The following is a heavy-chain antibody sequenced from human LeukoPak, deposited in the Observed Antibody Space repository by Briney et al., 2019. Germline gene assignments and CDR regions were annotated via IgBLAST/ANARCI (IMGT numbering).Heavy chain of an antibody. J-gene: IGHJ3*02. D-gene: IGHD3-22*01. V-gene: IGHV1-2*02. CDR3: ATAKWLFVDTFDI. CDR1: GYTFTGYY. CDR2: INPNSGGT. Sequence: GASVKVSCKASGYTFTGYYMHWVRQAPGQGLEWMGWINPNSGGTNYAQKFQGRVTMTRDTSISTAYMELSRLRSEDTAVYYCATAKWLFVDTFDIWGQGTMVTVSS.